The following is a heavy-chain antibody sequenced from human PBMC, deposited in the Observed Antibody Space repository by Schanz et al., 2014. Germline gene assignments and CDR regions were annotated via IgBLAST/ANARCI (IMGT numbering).Heavy chain of an antibody. D-gene: IGHD4-17*01. J-gene: IGHJ4*02. CDR2: ISSSSMYI. CDR1: GFSFSTYG. CDR3: ARDAVTSVLTPGFYY. Sequence: VHLVESGGGVVQPGGSLRLSCAASGFSFSTYGMTWVRQAPGKGLEWVSSISSSSMYIYQADSMRGRFTISRDNAKNSLYLQVNNLRAEDTAVYYCARDAVTSVLTPGFYYWGQGTLVTVSS. V-gene: IGHV3-21*01.